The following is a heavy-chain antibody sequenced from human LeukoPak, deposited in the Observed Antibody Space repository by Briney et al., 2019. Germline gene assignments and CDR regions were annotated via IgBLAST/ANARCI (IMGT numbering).Heavy chain of an antibody. V-gene: IGHV4-4*07. CDR2: IYSTGIT. CDR3: ARGIADPYSFDS. CDR1: GGSINFYY. Sequence: SETLSLTCTVSGGSINFYYWSWIRQPAGKGLEWIGRIYSTGITNYSPSLKSRVTMSVDKSKNQFSLNLSSVTAADTAVYYCARGIADPYSFDSWGQGTLFSVSS. D-gene: IGHD6-13*01. J-gene: IGHJ4*02.